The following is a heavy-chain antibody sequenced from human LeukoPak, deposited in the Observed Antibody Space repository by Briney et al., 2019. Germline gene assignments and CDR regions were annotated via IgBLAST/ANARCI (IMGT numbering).Heavy chain of an antibody. CDR3: AKEGYSRGYYSYYYMDV. CDR1: GFTFSRYG. J-gene: IGHJ6*03. V-gene: IGHV3-30*04. CDR2: TSYDGSNK. D-gene: IGHD6-13*01. Sequence: GGSLRLSCVASGFTFSRYGMHWVRQAPGKGLEWVTATSYDGSNKYYADSVKGRFTISRDNSKNTLYVQMNSLRAEDTAVYYCAKEGYSRGYYSYYYMDVWGKGTTVTVSS.